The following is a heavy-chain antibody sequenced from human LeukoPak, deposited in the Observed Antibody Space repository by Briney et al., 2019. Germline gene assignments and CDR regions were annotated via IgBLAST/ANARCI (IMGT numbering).Heavy chain of an antibody. CDR3: ARDSLELHFDY. V-gene: IGHV1-2*02. Sequence: ASVKVSCKASGYTFTGYYMHWVRQAPGQGLEWMGWINPNSGGTNYAQKFQGGVTMIRDTSISTAYMELSRLRSDDTAVYYCARDSLELHFDYWGQGTLVTVSS. CDR1: GYTFTGYY. D-gene: IGHD1-7*01. CDR2: INPNSGGT. J-gene: IGHJ4*02.